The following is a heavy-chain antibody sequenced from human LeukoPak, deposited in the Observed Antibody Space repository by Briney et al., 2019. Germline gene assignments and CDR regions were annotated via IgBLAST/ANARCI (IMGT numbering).Heavy chain of an antibody. CDR1: GGSISNYY. V-gene: IGHV4-4*07. J-gene: IGHJ4*02. D-gene: IGHD2-15*01. CDR2: ISTSGST. CDR3: ARERGTIAVPYYFDF. Sequence: PSETLSLTCSVSGGSISNYYWSWIRQPAGKGLDWIGRISTSGSTNYKPSLRSRVTISVDASKDQFSLRLSSVTAADTAVYYCARERGTIAVPYYFDFWGPGILVTVSS.